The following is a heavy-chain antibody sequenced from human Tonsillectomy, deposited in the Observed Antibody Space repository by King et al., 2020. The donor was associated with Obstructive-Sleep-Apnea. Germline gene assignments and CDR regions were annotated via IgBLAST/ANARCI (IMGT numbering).Heavy chain of an antibody. V-gene: IGHV1-46*03. CDR1: GYTFTHYY. D-gene: IGHD2-21*02. CDR3: ARDSAYCGADCYSNWFDP. Sequence: VQLVESGAEVKEPGASVKVSCKASGYTFTHYYMHWVRQAPGQGLEWMGIINPSGGSASYAQKFQGRITMTRDTSTRTVYMELSSLISEDTAVYYCARDSAYCGADCYSNWFDPWGQGTLVTVSS. CDR2: INPSGGSA. J-gene: IGHJ5*02.